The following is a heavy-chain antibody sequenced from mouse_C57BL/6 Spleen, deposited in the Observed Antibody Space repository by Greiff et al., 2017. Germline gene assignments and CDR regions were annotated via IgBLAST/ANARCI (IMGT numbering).Heavy chain of an antibody. J-gene: IGHJ3*01. CDR2: IGPGGGYT. CDR1: GYTFTSYW. V-gene: IGHV1-50*01. Sequence: VQLQQPGAELVKPGASLKLSCKASGYTFTSYWMPWVHQRPGQGLEWIAEIGPGGGYTNYTKTVKGTATFSVDTSCSTVYLQLSSLTSENSAVYYCANYCSSLWGQGTLVTVSA. D-gene: IGHD1-1*01. CDR3: ANYCSSL.